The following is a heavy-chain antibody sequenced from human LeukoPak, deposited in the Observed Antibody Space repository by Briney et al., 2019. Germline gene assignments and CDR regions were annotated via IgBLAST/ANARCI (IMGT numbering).Heavy chain of an antibody. CDR2: IIPIFGTS. D-gene: IGHD6-6*01. CDR3: ARERRKALIAARQKYFDY. CDR1: VGTFSSYA. V-gene: IGHV1-69*01. Sequence: AVNVSCQASVGTFSSYAMSWVRQAPGQGLEWMGGIIPIFGTSNYAQKFKCRVTITADESTSTAYMELSSLRSEDTAVYDCARERRKALIAARQKYFDYWGQGTLVTVSS. J-gene: IGHJ4*02.